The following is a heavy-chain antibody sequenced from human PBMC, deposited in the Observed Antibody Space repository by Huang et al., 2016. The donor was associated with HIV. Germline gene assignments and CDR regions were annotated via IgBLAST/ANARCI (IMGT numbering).Heavy chain of an antibody. CDR1: GFTFSTYN. Sequence: EVQLMESGGGLVQPGGSLRLCCAASGFTFSTYNMNWVSQAPWKGLEWGSYSTSSSGSIYYADAGKGRFTISRDNAKNSLYLQMNSLRAEDTAVYYCARFGSYYYGSGSYLDAFDIWGQGTMVTVSS. J-gene: IGHJ3*02. CDR3: ARFGSYYYGSGSYLDAFDI. CDR2: STSSSGSI. V-gene: IGHV3-48*01. D-gene: IGHD3-10*01.